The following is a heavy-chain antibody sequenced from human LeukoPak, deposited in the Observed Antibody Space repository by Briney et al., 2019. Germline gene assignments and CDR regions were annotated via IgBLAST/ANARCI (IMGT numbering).Heavy chain of an antibody. Sequence: SETLPLTCAVYGGSFSGYYWSWIRQPPGKGLEWIGEINHSGSTNYNPSLKSRVTISVDTSKNQFSLKLSSVTAADTAVYCCATEGSSGTDYWGQGTLVTVSS. D-gene: IGHD3-22*01. CDR1: GGSFSGYY. CDR2: INHSGST. CDR3: ATEGSSGTDY. V-gene: IGHV4-34*01. J-gene: IGHJ4*02.